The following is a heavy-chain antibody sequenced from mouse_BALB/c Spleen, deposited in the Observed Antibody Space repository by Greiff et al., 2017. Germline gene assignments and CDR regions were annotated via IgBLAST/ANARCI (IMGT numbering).Heavy chain of an antibody. CDR3: AQKRYGYDVDYAMDY. CDR2: ISYSGST. CDR1: GYSITSAYA. D-gene: IGHD2-2*01. V-gene: IGHV3-2*02. J-gene: IGHJ4*01. Sequence: EVKLVESGPGLVKPSQSLSLTCTVTGYSITSAYAWNWIRQFPGNKLEWMGYISYSGSTSYNPSLKSRISITRDTSTNQFFLQLNSVTTEDTATYYCAQKRYGYDVDYAMDYWGQGTSVTVSS.